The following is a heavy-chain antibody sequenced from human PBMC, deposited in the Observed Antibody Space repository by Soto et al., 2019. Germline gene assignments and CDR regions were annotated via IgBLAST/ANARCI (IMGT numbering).Heavy chain of an antibody. Sequence: GGSLRFSCAASGFSFSTYLMSWVRQAPGKGLEWVANIKQGGNEKFYVDSVKGQFTISRDNDKKSLYLQMDSLRVEDTAVYYCVGALTYEVPYYYYGMDVWGQGTTVTVSS. CDR3: VGALTYEVPYYYYGMDV. D-gene: IGHD3-16*01. CDR1: GFSFSTYL. CDR2: IKQGGNEK. V-gene: IGHV3-7*01. J-gene: IGHJ6*02.